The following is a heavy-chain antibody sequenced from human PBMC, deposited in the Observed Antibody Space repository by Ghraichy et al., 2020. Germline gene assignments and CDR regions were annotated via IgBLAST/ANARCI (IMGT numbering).Heavy chain of an antibody. CDR1: GFTVSANY. D-gene: IGHD4-23*01. CDR3: ARDKSRENYGGPTDLVGFVDL. CDR2: IYSDSTT. Sequence: GGSLRLSCAASGFTVSANYISWVRQAPGKGLEWLSIIYSDSTTHYADSVKGRFTISRDNSKNTLYLQMNNLRPEDTAVYYCARDKSRENYGGPTDLVGFVDLWGRGTLVTFSS. V-gene: IGHV3-53*01. J-gene: IGHJ2*01.